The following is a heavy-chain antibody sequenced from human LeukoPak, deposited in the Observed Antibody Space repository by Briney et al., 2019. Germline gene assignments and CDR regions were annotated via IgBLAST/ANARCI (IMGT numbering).Heavy chain of an antibody. CDR1: GGSFSGHY. J-gene: IGHJ5*02. V-gene: IGHV4-34*01. CDR3: ARVTQYRLLFWFDP. Sequence: PSETLSLTCAVYGGSFSGHYWSWIRQPPGKGLEWIGEINHSGSTNYNPSLKSRVTISVDTSKNQFSLKLSSVTAADTAVYYCARVTQYRLLFWFDPWGQGTLVTVSS. CDR2: INHSGST. D-gene: IGHD2-21*01.